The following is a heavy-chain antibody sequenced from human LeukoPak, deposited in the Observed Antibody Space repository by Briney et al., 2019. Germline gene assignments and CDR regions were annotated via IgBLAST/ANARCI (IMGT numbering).Heavy chain of an antibody. J-gene: IGHJ3*02. D-gene: IGHD3-10*01. CDR2: ISHSGST. CDR3: ARVGIYYYGSGALDAFDI. Sequence: SETLSLTCAVYGGSFSGYYWSWIRQPPGKGLEWIGEISHSGSTNYNPSLKSRVTISVDKAENQFSLKMSSVTAADTAVYYCARVGIYYYGSGALDAFDIWGQGTMVTVSS. CDR1: GGSFSGYY. V-gene: IGHV4-34*01.